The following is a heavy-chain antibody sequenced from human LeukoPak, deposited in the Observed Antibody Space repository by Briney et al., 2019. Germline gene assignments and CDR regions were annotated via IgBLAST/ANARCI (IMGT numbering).Heavy chain of an antibody. CDR2: IVVGSGNT. J-gene: IGHJ3*02. Sequence: SVKVSCKASGFTFTSSAMQWVRQARGQRLEWIGWIVVGSGNTNYAQKFQERVTITRDMSTSTAYMELSSLRSEDTAVYYCARDETVTGAFNIWGQGTMVTVSS. CDR1: GFTFTSSA. D-gene: IGHD4-17*01. CDR3: ARDETVTGAFNI. V-gene: IGHV1-58*02.